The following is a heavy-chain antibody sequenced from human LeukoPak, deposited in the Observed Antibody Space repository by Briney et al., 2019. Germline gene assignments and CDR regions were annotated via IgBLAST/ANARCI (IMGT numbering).Heavy chain of an antibody. V-gene: IGHV3-74*01. CDR1: GFTFSSYW. D-gene: IGHD6-19*01. CDR3: ASLGGYSSGWKREYYYYGMDV. J-gene: IGHJ6*02. CDR2: INSDGSST. Sequence: SGRSLRLSCAASGFTFSSYWMHWVRQAPGKGLVWVSRINSDGSSTSYADSVKGRFTISRDNAKNTLYLQMNSLRAEDTAVYYCASLGGYSSGWKREYYYYGMDVWGQGTTVTVSS.